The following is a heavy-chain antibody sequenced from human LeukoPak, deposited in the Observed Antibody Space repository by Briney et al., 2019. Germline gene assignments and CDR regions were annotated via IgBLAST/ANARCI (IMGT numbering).Heavy chain of an antibody. CDR1: GITFSSYA. CDR2: ISYDGSNK. D-gene: IGHD1-26*01. CDR3: ARDLDGRDGA. V-gene: IGHV3-30*04. J-gene: IGHJ5*02. Sequence: GGSLRLSCAASGITFSSYAMHWVRQAPGKGLEWVAVISYDGSNKYYADSVKGRFTISRDNSKNTLYLQMNSLRAEDTAVYYCARDLDGRDGAWGQGTLVTVSS.